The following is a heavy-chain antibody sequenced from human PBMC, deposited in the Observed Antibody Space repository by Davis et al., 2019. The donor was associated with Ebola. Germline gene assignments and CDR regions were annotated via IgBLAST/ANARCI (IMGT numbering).Heavy chain of an antibody. Sequence: PGGSLRLSCAASGFTFSYSGMHWVRQAPGKGLEWVAFIQSDGSNKYYADSVKGRFTISRDNSKNTLYLQMNSLRAEDTAVYYCAKSQFWTPYYFDYWGQGTLVTVSS. CDR3: AKSQFWTPYYFDY. J-gene: IGHJ4*02. D-gene: IGHD3/OR15-3a*01. CDR1: GFTFSYSG. V-gene: IGHV3-30*02. CDR2: IQSDGSNK.